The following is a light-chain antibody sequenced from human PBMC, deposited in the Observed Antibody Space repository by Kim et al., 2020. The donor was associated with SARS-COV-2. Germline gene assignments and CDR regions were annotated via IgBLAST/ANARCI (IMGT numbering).Light chain of an antibody. CDR3: SSYAGSNKV. Sequence: QSVLTQPPSASGSPGQSVTISCTGTSCDVGGYNYVSWYQQHPGKAPKLMIYEVSKRPSGVPDRFSGAKSGNTDSLTVSGLQAEDEADYYCSSYAGSNKVFGTGTKGPLL. CDR1: SCDVGGYNY. V-gene: IGLV2-8*01. J-gene: IGLJ1*01. CDR2: EVS.